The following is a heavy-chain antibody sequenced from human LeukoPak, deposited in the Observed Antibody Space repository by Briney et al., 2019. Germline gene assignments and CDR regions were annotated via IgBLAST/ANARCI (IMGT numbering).Heavy chain of an antibody. CDR2: IYYSGST. J-gene: IGHJ4*02. V-gene: IGHV4-59*01. CDR3: ARGIAARPGAGY. Sequence: SETLSLTCTVSGGSISSYYWSWIRQPPGKGPEWIGYIYYSGSTNYNPSLKSRVTISVDTSKNQFSLKLSSVTAADTAVYYCARGIAARPGAGYWGQGTLVTVSS. D-gene: IGHD6-6*01. CDR1: GGSISSYY.